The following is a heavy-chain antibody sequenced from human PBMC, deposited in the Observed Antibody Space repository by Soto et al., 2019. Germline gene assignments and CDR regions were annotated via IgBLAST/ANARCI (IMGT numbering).Heavy chain of an antibody. CDR2: INPSGGST. Sequence: SVKVSCKASGYTFTSYYMHWVRQAPGQGLEWMGIINPSGGSTSYAQKFQGRVTMTRDTSTSTVYMELSSLRSEDTAVYYCARLGPPRYCSSTSCPSPYDYWGQGTLVTVSS. CDR1: GYTFTSYY. D-gene: IGHD2-2*01. CDR3: ARLGPPRYCSSTSCPSPYDY. J-gene: IGHJ4*02. V-gene: IGHV1-46*01.